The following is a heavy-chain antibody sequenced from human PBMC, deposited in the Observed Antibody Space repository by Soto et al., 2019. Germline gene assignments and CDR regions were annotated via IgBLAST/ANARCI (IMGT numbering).Heavy chain of an antibody. CDR2: VIPILGTA. CDR1: GGSLRNSV. V-gene: IGHV1-69*01. CDR3: ARLGHPGH. J-gene: IGHJ4*02. Sequence: QVQLVQSGAEVKKPGSSVKVSCTASGGSLRNSVISWVRQAPAQRLEWMGGVIPILGTANYAQKFQGRVTMTADEATSTAYMALSSLSPDDTAVYYCARLGHPGHWGPGTRVIVSS.